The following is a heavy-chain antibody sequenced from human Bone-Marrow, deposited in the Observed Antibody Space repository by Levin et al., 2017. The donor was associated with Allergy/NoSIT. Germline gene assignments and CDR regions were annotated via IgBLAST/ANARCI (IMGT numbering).Heavy chain of an antibody. V-gene: IGHV3-30*18. CDR1: GFTFYTAA. Sequence: GESLKISCVGSGFTFYTAAMHWVRQAPGKGLEWVAHISDDGSKTYYADSVKGRLTISRDNSKNTLYLQMDGLRPEDTALYYCTKDRDQVGTNAFDVWGQGTMVTVSS. D-gene: IGHD5-24*01. J-gene: IGHJ3*01. CDR3: TKDRDQVGTNAFDV. CDR2: ISDDGSKT.